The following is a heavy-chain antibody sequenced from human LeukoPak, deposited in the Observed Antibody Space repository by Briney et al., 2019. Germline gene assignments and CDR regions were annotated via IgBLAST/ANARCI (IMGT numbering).Heavy chain of an antibody. CDR3: AKDWIQFNRVFDCFDS. J-gene: IGHJ4*02. CDR2: IGNTET. V-gene: IGHV3-23*01. Sequence: GGSLRLSCATSGFPYETNAMGWVRQAPGKGLEWVATIGNTETFYADSVTGRFTISRDNSKTTVNRQRNRRRVEDTAIYYWAKDWIQFNRVFDCFDSWGQGTLVTVSS. D-gene: IGHD5-18*01. CDR1: GFPYETNA.